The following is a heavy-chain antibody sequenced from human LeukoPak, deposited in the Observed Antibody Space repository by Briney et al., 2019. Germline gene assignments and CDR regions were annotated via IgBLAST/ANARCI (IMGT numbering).Heavy chain of an antibody. CDR2: ISSSGSTI. Sequence: GGSLRLSCAASGFTFSSYEMNWVRQAPGKGLEWVSYISSSGSTIYYADSVKGRFTISRDNAKNSLYLQMNSLRAEDTAVYYCARDYFDCCGGDCYSEEGDDYWGQGTLVTVSS. V-gene: IGHV3-48*03. D-gene: IGHD2-21*02. J-gene: IGHJ4*02. CDR1: GFTFSSYE. CDR3: ARDYFDCCGGDCYSEEGDDY.